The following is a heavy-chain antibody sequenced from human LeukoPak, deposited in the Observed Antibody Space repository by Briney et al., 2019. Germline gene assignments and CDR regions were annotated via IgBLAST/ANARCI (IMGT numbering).Heavy chain of an antibody. CDR1: GFTFSSHG. CDR2: IRRDGSNQ. D-gene: IGHD3-3*01. J-gene: IGHJ4*02. CDR3: TKAYDSWIGSFYDY. Sequence: GGSLRLSCAASGFTFSSHGMHWVRQAPGKGLEWVSFIRRDGSNQYYAESMKGRFTISRDNSKNTLDLQMGSLRVEDTAVYYCTKAYDSWIGSFYDYWGRGTQVTVSS. V-gene: IGHV3-30*02.